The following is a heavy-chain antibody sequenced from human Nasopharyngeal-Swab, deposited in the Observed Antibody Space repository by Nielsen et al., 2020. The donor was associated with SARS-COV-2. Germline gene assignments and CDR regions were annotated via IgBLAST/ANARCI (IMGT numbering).Heavy chain of an antibody. CDR1: GFPFSSYA. Sequence: GGSLSLSCAASGFPFSSYAMSWVRQAPGKGLEWVSAISGSGGSTYYADSVKGRFTISRDNSKNTLYLQMNSLRAEDTAVYYCAKDDRRSQWLVDYYYGMDVWGQGTTVTVSS. V-gene: IGHV3-23*01. CDR3: AKDDRRSQWLVDYYYGMDV. CDR2: ISGSGGST. J-gene: IGHJ6*02. D-gene: IGHD6-19*01.